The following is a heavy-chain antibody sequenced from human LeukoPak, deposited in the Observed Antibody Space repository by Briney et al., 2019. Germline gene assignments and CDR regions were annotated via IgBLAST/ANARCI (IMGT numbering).Heavy chain of an antibody. J-gene: IGHJ4*02. D-gene: IGHD3-9*01. V-gene: IGHV3-74*01. Sequence: TGGSLRLSCAASGFTFSSSWIHWVRQAPGKGLVWVSRINKDGSVTDYAESVKGRFTISRDNAKNSLFLQMNSLRAEDTAVYYCARDHFEPGVILDYWGQGNLVTVSS. CDR3: ARDHFEPGVILDY. CDR2: INKDGSVT. CDR1: GFTFSSSW.